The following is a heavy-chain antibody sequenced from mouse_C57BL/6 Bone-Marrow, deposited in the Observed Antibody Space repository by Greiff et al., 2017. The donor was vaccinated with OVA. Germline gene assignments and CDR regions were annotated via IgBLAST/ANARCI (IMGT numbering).Heavy chain of an antibody. CDR2: ISSGSSTI. J-gene: IGHJ3*01. CDR3: ARDGYDWFAY. CDR1: GFTFSDYG. Sequence: VQLKESGGGLVKPGGSLKLSCAASGFTFSDYGMHWVRQAPEKGLEWVAYISSGSSTIYYADTVKGRFTISRDNAKNTLFLQMTSLRSEDTAMYYCARDGYDWFAYWGQGTLVTVSA. V-gene: IGHV5-17*01. D-gene: IGHD2-2*01.